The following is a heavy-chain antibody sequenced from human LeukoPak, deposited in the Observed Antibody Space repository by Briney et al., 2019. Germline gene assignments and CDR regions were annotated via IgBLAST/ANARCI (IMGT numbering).Heavy chain of an antibody. V-gene: IGHV3-30-3*01. CDR3: AKVLHSGSYPLTYYYYGMDV. CDR1: GFTFSSYA. J-gene: IGHJ6*02. Sequence: PGGSLRLSCAASGFTFSSYAMHWVRQAPGKGLEWVAVISYDGSNKYYADSVKGRFTISRDNSKNTLYLQMNSLRAEDTAVYYCAKVLHSGSYPLTYYYYGMDVWGQGTTVTVSS. CDR2: ISYDGSNK. D-gene: IGHD1-26*01.